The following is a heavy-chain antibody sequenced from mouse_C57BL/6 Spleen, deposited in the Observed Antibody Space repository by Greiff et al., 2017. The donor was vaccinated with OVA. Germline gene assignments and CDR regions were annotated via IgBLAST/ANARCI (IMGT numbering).Heavy chain of an antibody. CDR1: GYTFPSYW. CDR2: IDPSDSYT. J-gene: IGHJ4*01. V-gene: IGHV1-50*01. Sequence: QVQLKQPGAELVKPGASVKLSCKASGYTFPSYWMQWVKQRPGQGLEWIGEIDPSDSYTNYNQKFKGKATLTVDTSSSTAYMQLSSLTSEDSAVYYWARKGAMDDWGQGTSVTVSS. CDR3: ARKGAMDD.